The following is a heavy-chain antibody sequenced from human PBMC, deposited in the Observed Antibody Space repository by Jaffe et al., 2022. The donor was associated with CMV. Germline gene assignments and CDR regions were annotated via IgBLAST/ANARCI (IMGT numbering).Heavy chain of an antibody. J-gene: IGHJ5*02. Sequence: QLQLQESGPGLVKPSETLSLTCTVSGGSISSSSYYWGWIRQPPGKGLEWIGSIYYSGSTYYNPSLKSRVTISVDTSKNQFSLKLSSVTAADTAVYYCARRWRLYPPKDSSGYPRNWFDPWGQGTLVTVSS. D-gene: IGHD3-22*01. CDR2: IYYSGST. CDR3: ARRWRLYPPKDSSGYPRNWFDP. V-gene: IGHV4-39*01. CDR1: GGSISSSSYY.